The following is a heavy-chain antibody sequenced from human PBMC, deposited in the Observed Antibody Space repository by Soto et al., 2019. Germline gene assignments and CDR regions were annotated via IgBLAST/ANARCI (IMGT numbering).Heavy chain of an antibody. CDR1: GFIFSNYV. V-gene: IGHV3-30*18. Sequence: GGSLRLSCAASGFIFSNYVMHWVRQSPGKGLEWVAVTSYGGSKKYYADSVKGRFTISRDNSKNTVDLQMNSLRAEDTAVYYCAKDIALVRGVIMDMDVWGQGTTVSVAS. CDR3: AKDIALVRGVIMDMDV. J-gene: IGHJ6*02. D-gene: IGHD3-10*01. CDR2: TSYGGSKK.